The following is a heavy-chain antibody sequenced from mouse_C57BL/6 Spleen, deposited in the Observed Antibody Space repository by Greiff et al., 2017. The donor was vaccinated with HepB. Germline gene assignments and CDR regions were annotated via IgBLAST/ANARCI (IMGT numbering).Heavy chain of an antibody. D-gene: IGHD3-2*02. CDR3: ARSGAAQAKYY. CDR1: GYAFSSSW. CDR2: IYPGDGDT. J-gene: IGHJ2*01. V-gene: IGHV1-82*01. Sequence: VQLQQSGPELVKPGASVKISCKASGYAFSSSWMNWVKQRPGQGLEWIGRIYPGDGDTNYNGKFKGKATLTADKSSSTAYMQLSSLTSEDSAVYFCARSGAAQAKYYWGQGTTLTVSS.